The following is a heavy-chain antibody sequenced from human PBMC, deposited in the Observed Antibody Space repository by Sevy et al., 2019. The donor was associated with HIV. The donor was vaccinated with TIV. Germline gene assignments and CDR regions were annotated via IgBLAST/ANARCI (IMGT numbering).Heavy chain of an antibody. Sequence: GGSLRLSCAASGFTFSSYGMHWVRQAPGKGLEWVAFIRYDGSNKYYADSVKGRFTISRDNSKNTLYLQMNSLRAEDTAVYYCAKDRSSGSYYYFDYWDQGTLVTVSS. V-gene: IGHV3-30*02. CDR1: GFTFSSYG. D-gene: IGHD1-26*01. CDR2: IRYDGSNK. CDR3: AKDRSSGSYYYFDY. J-gene: IGHJ4*02.